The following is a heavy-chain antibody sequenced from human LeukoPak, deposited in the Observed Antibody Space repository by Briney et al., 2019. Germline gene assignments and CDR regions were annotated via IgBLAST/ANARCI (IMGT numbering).Heavy chain of an antibody. CDR1: GYTFTGYY. V-gene: IGHV1-2*02. CDR2: INPNSGGT. CDR3: ARDQGGYYSSSWVFDY. J-gene: IGHJ4*02. Sequence: ASVKVSCKASGYTFTGYYMHWVRQAPGQGLEWMGWINPNSGGTNFAQNFQGRVTMTRDTSISTAYMELSRLRSDDTAVYYCARDQGGYYSSSWVFDYWGQGTLVTVSS. D-gene: IGHD6-13*01.